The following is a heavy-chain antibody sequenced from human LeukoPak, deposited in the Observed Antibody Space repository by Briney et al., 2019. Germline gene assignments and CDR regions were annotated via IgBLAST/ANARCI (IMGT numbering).Heavy chain of an antibody. Sequence: GGSLRLSCGASGFTFSSYGMHWVRQAPGKGLEWVSFIQYDGSNQYYADSVKGRFTIFRDNSRNIFYLQMNSLRAEDTAVYYCVKGGYCSSSSCHLLPYDYWGQGTLVTVSA. D-gene: IGHD2-2*01. CDR2: IQYDGSNQ. V-gene: IGHV3-30*02. CDR3: VKGGYCSSSSCHLLPYDY. CDR1: GFTFSSYG. J-gene: IGHJ4*02.